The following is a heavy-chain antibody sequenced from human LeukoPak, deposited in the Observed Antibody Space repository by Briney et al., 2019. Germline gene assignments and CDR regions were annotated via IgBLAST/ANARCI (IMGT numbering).Heavy chain of an antibody. CDR1: GFTFSSYW. Sequence: GGSLRPSCAASGFTFSSYWMSWVRQAPGKGLEWVASIKQDGTEKHYVDSVKGRFTISKDNAKNSLYLQMNSLRAEDTAVYYCAREDHSNYEYWGQGTLVTVSS. CDR3: AREDHSNYEY. J-gene: IGHJ4*02. V-gene: IGHV3-7*03. CDR2: IKQDGTEK. D-gene: IGHD4-11*01.